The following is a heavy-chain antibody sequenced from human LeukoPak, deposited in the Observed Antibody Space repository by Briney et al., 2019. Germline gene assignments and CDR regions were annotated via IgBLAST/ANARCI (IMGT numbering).Heavy chain of an antibody. CDR1: GGSISSSSYY. V-gene: IGHV4-39*07. CDR3: ARNPAGSWYDYYYMDV. CDR2: IYYSGST. Sequence: SETLSLTCTVSGGSISSSSYYWGWIRQPPGKGLEWIGSIYYSGSTYYNPSLKSRVTMSVDTSKTQFSLKLSSVTAADTAVYYCARNPAGSWYDYYYMDVWGKGTTVTISS. J-gene: IGHJ6*03. D-gene: IGHD6-13*01.